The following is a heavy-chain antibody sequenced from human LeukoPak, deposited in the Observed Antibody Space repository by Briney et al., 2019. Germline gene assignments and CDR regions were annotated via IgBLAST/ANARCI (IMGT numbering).Heavy chain of an antibody. CDR3: ARRTTVTNTYNWFDP. D-gene: IGHD4-17*01. J-gene: IGHJ5*02. CDR2: IIPIFGTA. Sequence: SVKVSCTASGGTFSSYAISWVRRAPGQGLEWMGGIIPIFGTANYAQKFQGRVTITADESTSTAYMELSSLRSEDTAVYYCARRTTVTNTYNWFDPWGQGTLVTVSS. CDR1: GGTFSSYA. V-gene: IGHV1-69*13.